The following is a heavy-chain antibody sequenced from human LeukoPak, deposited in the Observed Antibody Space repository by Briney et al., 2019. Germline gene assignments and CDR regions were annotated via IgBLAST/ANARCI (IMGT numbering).Heavy chain of an antibody. D-gene: IGHD6-6*01. CDR1: GFTFSNYW. Sequence: GGSLRLSCAASGFTFSNYWMHWVRQAPGKGLVWVSRINNDGSSTTYADSVKGRFTISRDNAKNSLYLQMNSLRAEDTAVYYCARDRRVYSSSSLAVDYWGQGTLVTVSS. J-gene: IGHJ4*02. CDR3: ARDRRVYSSSSLAVDY. V-gene: IGHV3-74*01. CDR2: INNDGSST.